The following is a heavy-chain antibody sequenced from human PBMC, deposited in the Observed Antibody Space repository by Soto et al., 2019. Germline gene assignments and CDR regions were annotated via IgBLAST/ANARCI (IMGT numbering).Heavy chain of an antibody. CDR3: ARGGNRRPWLDP. D-gene: IGHD6-25*01. V-gene: IGHV4-34*01. CDR2: INHSGST. Sequence: SETLSLTCAVYGGSFSGYYWSWIRQPPGKGLEWIGEINHSGSTNYNPSLKSRVTISVDTSKNQFSLKLSSVTAADTAVYYCARGGNRRPWLDPWGQGTLVTVGS. J-gene: IGHJ5*02. CDR1: GGSFSGYY.